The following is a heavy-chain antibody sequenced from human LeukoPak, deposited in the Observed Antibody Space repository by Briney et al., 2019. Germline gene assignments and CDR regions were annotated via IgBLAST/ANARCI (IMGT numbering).Heavy chain of an antibody. J-gene: IGHJ1*01. D-gene: IGHD4-11*01. Sequence: SETLSLTCTVSGGSISSGGYYWSWIRQPPGKGLEWIGYIYHSGSTYYNPSLKSRVTISVDRSKNQFSLKLSSVTAADTAVYYCARFDYMDKYFQHWGQGTLVTVSS. CDR3: ARFDYMDKYFQH. CDR2: IYHSGST. V-gene: IGHV4-30-2*01. CDR1: GGSISSGGYY.